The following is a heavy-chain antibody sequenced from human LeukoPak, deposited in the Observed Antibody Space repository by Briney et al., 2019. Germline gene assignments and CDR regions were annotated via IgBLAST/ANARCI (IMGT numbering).Heavy chain of an antibody. V-gene: IGHV4-38-2*02. J-gene: IGHJ6*03. D-gene: IGHD4-11*01. CDR2: IYHSGST. CDR1: GYSISSGYY. Sequence: SETLSLTCTVSGYSISSGYYWGWIRQPPGKGLEWIGSIYHSGSTYYNPSLKSRVTISVDTSKNQFSLKLSSVTAADTAVYYCARERPMTTLYYMDVWGKGTTVTVSS. CDR3: ARERPMTTLYYMDV.